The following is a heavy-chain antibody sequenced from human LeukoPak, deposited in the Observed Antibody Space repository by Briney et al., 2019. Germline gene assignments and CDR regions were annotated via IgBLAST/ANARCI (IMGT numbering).Heavy chain of an antibody. D-gene: IGHD5-12*01. V-gene: IGHV4-39*07. J-gene: IGHJ4*02. CDR2: IYYSGST. CDR3: ARPPYSAYDPPSNGGYFDY. CDR1: GGSISSSSYY. Sequence: SETLSLTCTVSGGSISSSSYYWGWVRQPPGKGLEWIGSIYYSGSTNYNPSLKSRVTISVDTSKNQFSLKLTSVTAADTAVYYCARPPYSAYDPPSNGGYFDYWGQGTLVTVSS.